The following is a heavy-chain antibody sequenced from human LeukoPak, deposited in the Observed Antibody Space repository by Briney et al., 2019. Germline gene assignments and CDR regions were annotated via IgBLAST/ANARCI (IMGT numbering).Heavy chain of an antibody. V-gene: IGHV3-23*01. CDR1: GFTFSNYA. J-gene: IGHJ4*02. CDR2: ISGNDGST. Sequence: GGSLRLSCVASGFTFSNYAMSWVRQAPGKGLEWVSVISGNDGSTYYADSVKGRFTISREDSKNTVYLQMNSLRAEDTAVYYCARSPNRSDYWGQGTLVTVSS. CDR3: ARSPNRSDY.